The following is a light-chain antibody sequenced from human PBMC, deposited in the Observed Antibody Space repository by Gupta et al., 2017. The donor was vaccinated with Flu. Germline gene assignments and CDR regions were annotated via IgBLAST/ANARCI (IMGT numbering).Light chain of an antibody. CDR1: QLVGNNF. CDR2: NAS. CDR3: HQYYYSPLP. Sequence: GTLYFSPGESDTRSVRARQLVGNNFLDWYQQKPGQAPRLLIYNASNRATGIPDRFSGSGSGTEFTLTISRLEPEDFAVYHCHQYYYSPLPFGGGTKVESK. V-gene: IGKV3-20*01. J-gene: IGKJ4*01.